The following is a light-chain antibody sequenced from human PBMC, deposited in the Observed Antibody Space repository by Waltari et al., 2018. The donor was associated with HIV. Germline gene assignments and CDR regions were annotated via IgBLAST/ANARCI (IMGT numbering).Light chain of an antibody. Sequence: DIQMTQSPASLSAPVSDSITINCRASQDIGFHVNWYQFRRGTAPRLLISAGSKLQNGVPSRFIGSGFGTRFSLTINVPQPDDFALYFCLQTYSLPYTFGQGT. CDR1: QDIGFH. CDR3: LQTYSLPYT. CDR2: AGS. J-gene: IGKJ2*01. V-gene: IGKV1-39*01.